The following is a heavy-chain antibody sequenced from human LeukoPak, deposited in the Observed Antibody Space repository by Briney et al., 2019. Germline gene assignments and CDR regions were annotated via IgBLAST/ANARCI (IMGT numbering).Heavy chain of an antibody. Sequence: GGSLRVSCAASGFRFSGCSLSWVRQAPGKGLEWVATINEVGSKTYYDDSVKGRFTISRDNAKNSLCLEMSSLRAEDTAVYYCARLLGTVTTFDYWGQGTLVTVSS. CDR2: INEVGSKT. D-gene: IGHD1-26*01. CDR3: ARLLGTVTTFDY. J-gene: IGHJ4*02. CDR1: GFRFSGCS. V-gene: IGHV3-7*01.